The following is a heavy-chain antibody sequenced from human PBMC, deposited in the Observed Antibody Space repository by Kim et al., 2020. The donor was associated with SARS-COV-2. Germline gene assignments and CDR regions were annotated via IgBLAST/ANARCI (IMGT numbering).Heavy chain of an antibody. Sequence: GGSLRLSCAASGFTFSSYGMHWVRQAPGKGLEWVAVISYDGSNKYYADSVKGRFTISRDNSKNTLYLQMNNLRTEDTAVYYGAKDPESAMVYYYYMDVWG. V-gene: IGHV3-30*18. J-gene: IGHJ6*03. CDR2: ISYDGSNK. CDR1: GFTFSSYG. D-gene: IGHD2-2*01. CDR3: AKDPESAMVYYYYMDV.